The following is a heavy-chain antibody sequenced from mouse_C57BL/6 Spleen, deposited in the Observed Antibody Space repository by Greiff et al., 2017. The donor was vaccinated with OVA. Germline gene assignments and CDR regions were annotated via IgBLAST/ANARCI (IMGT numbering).Heavy chain of an antibody. J-gene: IGHJ2*01. CDR1: GFTFSSYA. D-gene: IGHD3-2*02. CDR2: ISDGGSYT. CDR3: ARERGVRDYFDY. Sequence: EVKLEESGGGLVKPGGSLKLSCAASGFTFSSYAMSWVRQTPEKRLEWVATISDGGSYTYYPDNVKGRFTISRDNAKNNLYLQMSHLKSEDTAMYYCARERGVRDYFDYWGQGTTLTVSS. V-gene: IGHV5-4*01.